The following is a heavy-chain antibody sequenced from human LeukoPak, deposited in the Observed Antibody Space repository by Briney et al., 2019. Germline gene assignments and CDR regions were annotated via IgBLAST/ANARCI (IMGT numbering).Heavy chain of an antibody. CDR3: ARGPLNWGRRNWFDP. CDR2: INHSGST. Sequence: PSETLSLTCAVYGGSFSGYYWSWIRKPPGKGLEWIGEINHSGSTNYNPSLKSRVTISVDTSKNQFSLKLSSVTAADTAVYYCARGPLNWGRRNWFDPWGQGTLVTVSS. J-gene: IGHJ5*02. CDR1: GGSFSGYY. V-gene: IGHV4-34*01. D-gene: IGHD7-27*01.